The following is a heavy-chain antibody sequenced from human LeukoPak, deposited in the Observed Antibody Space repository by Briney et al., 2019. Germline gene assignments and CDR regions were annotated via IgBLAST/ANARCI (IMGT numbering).Heavy chain of an antibody. CDR2: INPNSGGT. V-gene: IGHV1-2*02. CDR1: GYTFTGYY. Sequence: ASVKVSCKASGYTFTGYYMHWVRQAPGQGLEWMGWINPNSGGTNYAQKFQGRVTMTRDTSISTAYMELSRLRSDDTAVYYCARGRYQQQPRWRWFDPWGQGTLVTVSS. J-gene: IGHJ5*02. D-gene: IGHD6-13*01. CDR3: ARGRYQQQPRWRWFDP.